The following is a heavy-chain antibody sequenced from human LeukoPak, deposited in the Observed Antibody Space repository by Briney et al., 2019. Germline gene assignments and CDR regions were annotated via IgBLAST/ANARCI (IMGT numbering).Heavy chain of an antibody. Sequence: GGSLRLSCAASGFTFSNAWMSWVRQAPGKGLEWVGRIKSKTDGGTTDYAAPVKGRFTISRDDSKNTLYLQMNSLKTEDTAVYYCTTDRSPCDYIWGSYRPFDYWGQGTLVTVSS. D-gene: IGHD3-16*02. J-gene: IGHJ4*02. V-gene: IGHV3-15*01. CDR2: IKSKTDGGTT. CDR3: TTDRSPCDYIWGSYRPFDY. CDR1: GFTFSNAW.